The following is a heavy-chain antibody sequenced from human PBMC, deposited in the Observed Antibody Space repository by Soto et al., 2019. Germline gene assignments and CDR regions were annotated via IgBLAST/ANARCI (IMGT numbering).Heavy chain of an antibody. CDR1: GDSVSNNNAD. J-gene: IGHJ4*02. V-gene: IGHV6-1*01. CDR2: TVYRSKWYN. Sequence: PSQTLSLICAISGDSVSNNNADWNWVRQSPSGGLEWVRRTVYRSKWYNEYAVSVNSRITIIPDTSRNQFALQLNSVIPEDTGVYYCAREFVKSGFDYWGQGDLVTVSA. CDR3: AREFVKSGFDY. D-gene: IGHD2-21*01.